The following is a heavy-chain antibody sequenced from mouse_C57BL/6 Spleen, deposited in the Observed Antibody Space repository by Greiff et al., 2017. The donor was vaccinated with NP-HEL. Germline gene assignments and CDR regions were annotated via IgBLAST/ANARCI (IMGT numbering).Heavy chain of an antibody. CDR1: GYAFSSSW. D-gene: IGHD1-1*01. Sequence: QVQLQQSGPELVKPGASVKISCKASGYAFSSSWMNWVKQRPGKGLEWIGRIYPGDGDTNYNGKFKGKATLTADKSSSTAYMQLSSLTSEDSAVYFCARKGDYYGSSYSFAYWGQGTLVTVSA. J-gene: IGHJ3*01. V-gene: IGHV1-82*01. CDR2: IYPGDGDT. CDR3: ARKGDYYGSSYSFAY.